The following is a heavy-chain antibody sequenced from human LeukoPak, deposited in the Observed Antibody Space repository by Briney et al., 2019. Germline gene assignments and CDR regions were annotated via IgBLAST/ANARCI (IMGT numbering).Heavy chain of an antibody. CDR3: AAVPGSYYTVYHFDF. J-gene: IGHJ4*02. CDR1: GGSFSGYY. Sequence: SETLSPTCAVYGGSFSGYYWSWIRQPPGKGLEWIGEINHSGSTKYNPSLTSRVAISVDASKNQISLKVSSVTAADTAVYYCAAVPGSYYTVYHFDFWGQGTLVTVSS. V-gene: IGHV4-34*01. CDR2: INHSGST. D-gene: IGHD3-10*01.